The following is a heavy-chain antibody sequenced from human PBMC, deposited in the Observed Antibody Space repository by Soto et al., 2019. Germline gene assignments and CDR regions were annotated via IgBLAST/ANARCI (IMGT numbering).Heavy chain of an antibody. V-gene: IGHV4-59*12. CDR1: GGSISNYY. CDR2: IYYSGST. CDR3: ERGGSRSPGMDV. J-gene: IGHJ6*02. Sequence: SETLSLTCTVSGGSISNYYWSWIRQPPGKGLEWIGYIYYSGSTNYNPSLKSRVTILADTSKNQLSLKLSSVTAADTAVYYCERGGSRSPGMDVWGQGTTVTVSS. D-gene: IGHD2-15*01.